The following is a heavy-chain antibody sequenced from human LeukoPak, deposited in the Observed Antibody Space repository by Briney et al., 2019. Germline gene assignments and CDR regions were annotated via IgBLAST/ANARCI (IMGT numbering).Heavy chain of an antibody. CDR2: IKPDSGGT. CDR1: GYTFTSYY. V-gene: IGHV1-2*02. D-gene: IGHD3-10*01. J-gene: IGHJ5*02. CDR3: ATNILVRDIINWFDP. Sequence: GASVKVSCKASGYTFTSYYIHWVRQAPGQGLEWMGWIKPDSGGTRSAQKFQGRVTMTTDTSISTAYMELSSLRYDDTAVYYCATNILVRDIINWFDPWGQGTLVTVSS.